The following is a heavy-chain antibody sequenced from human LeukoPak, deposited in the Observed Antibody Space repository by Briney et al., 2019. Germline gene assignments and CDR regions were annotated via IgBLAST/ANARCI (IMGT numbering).Heavy chain of an antibody. CDR1: GGSISSYY. D-gene: IGHD2-2*01. V-gene: IGHV4-59*01. CDR3: ARLGDCSSTSCPNYNWFDP. Sequence: SETLSLTCTVSGGSISSYYWSWIRQPPGKGLEWIGYIYYSGSTNYNPSLKSRVTISVDTSKNQFCLKLSSVTAADTAVYYCARLGDCSSTSCPNYNWFDPWGQGTLVTVSS. J-gene: IGHJ5*02. CDR2: IYYSGST.